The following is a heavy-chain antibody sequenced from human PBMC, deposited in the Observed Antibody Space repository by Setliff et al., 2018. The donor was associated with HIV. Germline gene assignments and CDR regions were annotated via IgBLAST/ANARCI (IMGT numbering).Heavy chain of an antibody. D-gene: IGHD3-22*01. Sequence: SVKVSCKTSGYTFIDNYIHWVRQAPGQGLEWMGGIMPIFGTANYAQRFQGRVTITADESTSTAYMELRSLRSDDTAVYYCARDEGDSSGYYYWGQGTLVTVSS. CDR1: GYTFIDNY. V-gene: IGHV1-69*13. J-gene: IGHJ4*02. CDR2: IMPIFGTA. CDR3: ARDEGDSSGYYY.